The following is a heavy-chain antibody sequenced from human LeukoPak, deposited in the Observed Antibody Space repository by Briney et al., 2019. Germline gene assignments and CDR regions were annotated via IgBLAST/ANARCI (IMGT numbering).Heavy chain of an antibody. Sequence: SETLSLACAVYGGSFSGYYWSWISQPPGKGLEWIGEINHSGSTNYNPSLKSRVTISVDTSKNQFSLKLSSVTAADTAVYYCARRWVQKFPRPRPSIAAAGTSGYFQHWGQGTLVTVSS. V-gene: IGHV4-34*01. CDR2: INHSGST. J-gene: IGHJ1*01. D-gene: IGHD6-13*01. CDR3: ARRWVQKFPRPRPSIAAAGTSGYFQH. CDR1: GGSFSGYY.